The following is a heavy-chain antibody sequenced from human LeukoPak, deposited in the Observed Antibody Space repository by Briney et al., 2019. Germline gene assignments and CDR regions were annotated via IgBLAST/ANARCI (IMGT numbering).Heavy chain of an antibody. D-gene: IGHD2-2*01. V-gene: IGHV1-3*01. CDR3: APGYCSSTSCLPFSY. J-gene: IGHJ4*02. CDR1: GYTFTNYA. CDR2: INAGNGNT. Sequence: ASVKVSCKASGYTFTNYAIHWVRQAPGQRLEWMAWINAGNGNTKYSQKFQGRVTITRDTSASTAYMELSSLRSEDTAVYYCAPGYCSSTSCLPFSYWGQGTLVTVSS.